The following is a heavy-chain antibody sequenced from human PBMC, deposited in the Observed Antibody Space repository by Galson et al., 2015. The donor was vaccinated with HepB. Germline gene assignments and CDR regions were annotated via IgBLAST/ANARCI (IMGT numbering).Heavy chain of an antibody. CDR3: AASGVVAATRNWFDP. V-gene: IGHV1-69*13. Sequence: SVKVSCKASGGTFSTYGISWVRQAPGQGLEWMGGIIPIHGSANYAQKFQGKVTITADESTSTAYLELRSLRFEDTAMYFCAASGVVAATRNWFDPWGQGTLVTVSS. CDR2: IIPIHGSA. D-gene: IGHD2-15*01. CDR1: GGTFSTYG. J-gene: IGHJ5*02.